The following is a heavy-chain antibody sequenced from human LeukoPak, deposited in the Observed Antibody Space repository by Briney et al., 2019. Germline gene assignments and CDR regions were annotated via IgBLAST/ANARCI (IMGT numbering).Heavy chain of an antibody. CDR2: ISGSGVST. V-gene: IGHV3-23*01. Sequence: PGGSLRLSCAASGFRFSSYAMSWVRQAPGKGLEWVSAISGSGVSTYYADSVKGRFTVSRDNSKNTLYLQMSSLRAEDTAVYYCAKDERNWNYNLASQTYDWCQGTLVTVSS. CDR1: GFRFSSYA. CDR3: AKDERNWNYNLASQTYD. D-gene: IGHD1-7*01. J-gene: IGHJ4*02.